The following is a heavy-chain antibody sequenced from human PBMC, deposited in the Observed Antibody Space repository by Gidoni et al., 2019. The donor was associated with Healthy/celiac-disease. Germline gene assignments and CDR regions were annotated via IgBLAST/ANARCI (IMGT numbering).Heavy chain of an antibody. CDR2: IKQDGSEK. CDR1: GFTFSSYW. Sequence: EVQLVESGGGLVQPGGSLRLSCAASGFTFSSYWMSWVRQAPGKGLEGVANIKQDGSEKYYVDSVKGRFTISRDNAKNSLYLQMNSLRAEDTAVYYCARDSGSLPGDDAFDIWGQGTMVTVSS. D-gene: IGHD1-26*01. V-gene: IGHV3-7*01. CDR3: ARDSGSLPGDDAFDI. J-gene: IGHJ3*02.